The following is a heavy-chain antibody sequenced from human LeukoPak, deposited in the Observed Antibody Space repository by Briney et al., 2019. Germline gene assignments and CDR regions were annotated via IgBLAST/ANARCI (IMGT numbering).Heavy chain of an antibody. CDR1: GGSISSSNYY. J-gene: IGHJ3*02. V-gene: IGHV4-39*02. CDR3: ARRTPGQVSIFGLATIKGAFDI. Sequence: SEPLSLTCTVSGGSISSSNYYWGWIRQPPGKGLEWIGNMYYSGITYYNPSLKSRVAISVDTSKNHFSLNLTSVTAADTAVYYCARRTPGQVSIFGLATIKGAFDIWGQGAMVIVSS. D-gene: IGHD3/OR15-3a*01. CDR2: MYYSGIT.